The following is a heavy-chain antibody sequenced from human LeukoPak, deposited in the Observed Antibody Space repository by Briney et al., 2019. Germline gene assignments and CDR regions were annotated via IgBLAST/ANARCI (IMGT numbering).Heavy chain of an antibody. CDR3: ARPSSITIFGVVAPFDY. Sequence: SETLSLTCTVFGGSISSSSYYWGWIRQPPGKGLEWIGSIYYSGSTYYNPSLKSRVTISVDTSKNQFSLKLSSVTAADTAVYYCARPSSITIFGVVAPFDYWGQGTLVTVSS. J-gene: IGHJ4*02. V-gene: IGHV4-39*01. D-gene: IGHD3-3*01. CDR1: GGSISSSSYY. CDR2: IYYSGST.